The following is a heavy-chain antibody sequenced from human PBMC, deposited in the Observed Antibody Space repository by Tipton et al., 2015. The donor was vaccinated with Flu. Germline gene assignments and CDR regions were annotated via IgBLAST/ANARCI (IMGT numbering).Heavy chain of an antibody. V-gene: IGHV3-53*01. J-gene: IGHJ3*02. D-gene: IGHD3-10*01. Sequence: SLRLSCAASGLTVSSSYMSWVRQAPGKGLKWVSVIYSGGWISYADSVKGRFTISRDNSKNTLYLQMSSLRAEDTAVYYCARNYYGSGRGGLDIWGQGTMVTVSS. CDR2: IYSGGWI. CDR3: ARNYYGSGRGGLDI. CDR1: GLTVSSSY.